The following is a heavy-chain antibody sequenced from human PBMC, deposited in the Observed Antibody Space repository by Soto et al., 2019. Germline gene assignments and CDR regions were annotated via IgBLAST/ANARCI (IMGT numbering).Heavy chain of an antibody. Sequence: QVQLQESGPGLVKPSQTLSLTCTVSGGSISSGDYYWSWIRQPPGKGLEWIGYIYYSGSTYYNPSLKSRVTISVDTSKNQFSLKLSSVTAADTAVYYCARGAPRPDNWNYFLVVDYWGQGTLVTVSS. CDR2: IYYSGST. J-gene: IGHJ4*02. CDR3: ARGAPRPDNWNYFLVVDY. V-gene: IGHV4-30-4*01. CDR1: GGSISSGDYY. D-gene: IGHD1-7*01.